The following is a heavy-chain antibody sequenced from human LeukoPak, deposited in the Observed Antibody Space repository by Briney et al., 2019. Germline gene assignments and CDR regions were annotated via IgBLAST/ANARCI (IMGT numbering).Heavy chain of an antibody. CDR3: AGSGYCSGGSCYSDY. D-gene: IGHD2-15*01. CDR2: ISSSSSYI. Sequence: AGGSLRLSCAPSGFTFSSYSMNWVRQAPGKGGEWVSSISSSSSYIYYADSVKGRFTISRDNAKNSLYLQMNSLRAEDTAVYYCAGSGYCSGGSCYSDYWGQGTLVTVSS. V-gene: IGHV3-21*01. J-gene: IGHJ4*02. CDR1: GFTFSSYS.